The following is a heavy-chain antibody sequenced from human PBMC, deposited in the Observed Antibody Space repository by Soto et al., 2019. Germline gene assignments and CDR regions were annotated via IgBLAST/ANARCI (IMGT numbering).Heavy chain of an antibody. J-gene: IGHJ2*01. CDR2: SSASGGTE. D-gene: IGHD3-3*01. V-gene: IGHV3-11*01. CDR3: SRDHDRNWYFDL. Sequence: QVQLVESGGGLVKPGGSLRLSCVAFGFSVSDYYMNWIRQAPGKGLEWVSYSSASGGTEYYTDSVKGRFTISRDNAKNSRLLQMNNLRAEDTAVYFWSRDHDRNWYFDLWGRGTLVTVSS. CDR1: GFSVSDYY.